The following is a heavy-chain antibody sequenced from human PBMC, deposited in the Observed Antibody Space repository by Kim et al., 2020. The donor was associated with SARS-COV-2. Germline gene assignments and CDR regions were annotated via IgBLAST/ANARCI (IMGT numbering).Heavy chain of an antibody. Sequence: NYNPSLKSRVTITVDTSKNQFSLKLSSVTAADTAVYYCARGFPAMGHFDYWGQGTLVTVSS. CDR3: ARGFPAMGHFDY. J-gene: IGHJ4*02. V-gene: IGHV4-34*01. D-gene: IGHD5-18*01.